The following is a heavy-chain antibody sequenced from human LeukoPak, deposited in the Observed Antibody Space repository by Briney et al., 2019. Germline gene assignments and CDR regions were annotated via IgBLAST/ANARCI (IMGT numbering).Heavy chain of an antibody. J-gene: IGHJ4*02. CDR1: GFTFSTYS. D-gene: IGHD3-9*01. CDR3: ARHSDYDILTGPNDY. CDR2: ISTSSIYI. V-gene: IGHV3-21*01. Sequence: GGSLRLSCAASGFTFSTYSMNWVRQAPGKGLEWVSSISTSSIYIYYADSVKGRFTISRDNAKNSLFLQMNSLRAEDTAVYYCARHSDYDILTGPNDYWGQGTLVTVSS.